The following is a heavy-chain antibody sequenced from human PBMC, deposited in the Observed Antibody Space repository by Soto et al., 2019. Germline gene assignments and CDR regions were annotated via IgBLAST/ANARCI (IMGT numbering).Heavy chain of an antibody. Sequence: SETLSLTCAVYGGSFSGYYWSWIRQPPGKGLEWIGEINHSGSTNYNPSLKSRVTISVDTSKNQFSLKLSSVTAADTAVYYCARRTMVRGIYWGQGTLVTVSS. CDR3: ARRTMVRGIY. V-gene: IGHV4-34*01. CDR1: GGSFSGYY. CDR2: INHSGST. J-gene: IGHJ4*02. D-gene: IGHD3-10*01.